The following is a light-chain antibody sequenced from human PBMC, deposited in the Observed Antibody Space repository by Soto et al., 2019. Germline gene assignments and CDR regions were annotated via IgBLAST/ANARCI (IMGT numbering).Light chain of an antibody. V-gene: IGKV3-11*01. CDR1: QSVTTY. CDR2: DAS. J-gene: IGKJ5*01. Sequence: EIVLTQSPGTLSLSPGERATLSCRPSQSVTTYLAWYQQKPGQAPRLLIYDASTRATGIPARFSGSGSGTDFTLTIGSLEPEDFAVYYCQQRSNWPPSITFGQGTRPEIK. CDR3: QQRSNWPPSIT.